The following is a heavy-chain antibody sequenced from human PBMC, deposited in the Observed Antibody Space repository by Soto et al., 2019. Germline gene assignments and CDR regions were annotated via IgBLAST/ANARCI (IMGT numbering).Heavy chain of an antibody. J-gene: IGHJ6*02. CDR3: ARDGAYPMDV. Sequence: QVQLVQSGAEVKKPGSSVKVSCKASGGTFSSYTISWVLQAPGQGLEWMGRLIPILGIGNYAQKFNGRFTITADKPKSTAYMELSSRRSEDTAVHYCARDGAYPMDVWGQGTTVTVSS. V-gene: IGHV1-69*08. CDR1: GGTFSSYT. D-gene: IGHD2-2*01. CDR2: LIPILGIG.